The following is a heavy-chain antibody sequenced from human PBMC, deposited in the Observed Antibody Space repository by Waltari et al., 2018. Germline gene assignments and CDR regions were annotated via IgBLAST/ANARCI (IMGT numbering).Heavy chain of an antibody. D-gene: IGHD6-6*01. CDR1: GGTFSSYA. CDR3: AIQGVSVSAPSYWYFDL. V-gene: IGHV1-69*06. CDR2: IIPIFGTA. J-gene: IGHJ2*01. Sequence: QVQLVQSGAEVKKPGSSVKVSCKASGGTFSSYAISWVRQAPGQGLEWMGGIIPIFGTANYAQKFQGRVTMTEDTSTDTAYMELSSLRSEDTAVYYCAIQGVSVSAPSYWYFDLWGRGTLVTVSS.